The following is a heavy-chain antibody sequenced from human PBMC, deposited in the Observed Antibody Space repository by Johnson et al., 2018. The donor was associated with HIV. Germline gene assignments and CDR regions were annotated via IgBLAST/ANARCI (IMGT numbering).Heavy chain of an antibody. J-gene: IGHJ3*02. D-gene: IGHD3-3*01. CDR2: IYSGGRT. Sequence: VQLVESGGGLVPPGGSLRLSCAASGFTVSSNYMSWVRQAPGKGLEWVAVIYSGGRTYYAAFVRGRFAISRDNSKNTVCLLMNSLRAEDTAVYYCAKDQGYNFWSVNDAFDIWGQGTMVTVSS. CDR1: GFTVSSNY. V-gene: IGHV3-66*01. CDR3: AKDQGYNFWSVNDAFDI.